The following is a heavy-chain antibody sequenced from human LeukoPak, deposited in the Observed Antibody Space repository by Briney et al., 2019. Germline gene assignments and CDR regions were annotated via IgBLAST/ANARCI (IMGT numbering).Heavy chain of an antibody. V-gene: IGHV3-64D*06. Sequence: GGSLRLSWSASGFTFSSYSMHWVRQAPGKGLEYGSAISSNGGSTYYADSVKGRFTISRDNSKNTLYLKMSTLRAEAPAVYSCVKGSYIAATTTLDYWGPGTLVTVSP. D-gene: IGHD5-12*01. CDR2: ISSNGGST. CDR3: VKGSYIAATTTLDY. J-gene: IGHJ4*02. CDR1: GFTFSSYS.